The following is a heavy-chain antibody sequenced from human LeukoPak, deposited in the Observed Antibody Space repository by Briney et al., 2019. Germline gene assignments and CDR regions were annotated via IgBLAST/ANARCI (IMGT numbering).Heavy chain of an antibody. J-gene: IGHJ3*02. CDR1: GDSLSSGDYY. CDR2: ISCSGST. D-gene: IGHD3-22*01. V-gene: IGHV4-61*02. Sequence: SETLSLTCTVSGDSLSSGDYYWSSIRQPAGKGLEWIGRISCSGSTHYNPSLQSQVTMSVDPSKNQFSLKLRSVTAADTAVSFCAKGPYSYDSSGSFDIWGQGTMVTVSS. CDR3: AKGPYSYDSSGSFDI.